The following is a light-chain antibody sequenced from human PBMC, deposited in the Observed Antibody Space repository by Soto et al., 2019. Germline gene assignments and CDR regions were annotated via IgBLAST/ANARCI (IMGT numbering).Light chain of an antibody. V-gene: IGKV3-15*01. CDR2: GAS. CDR1: QSVSTN. CDR3: QQYNNWLPWT. Sequence: TVMTQSPGTLSVSPRERVALSSRASQSVSTNLAWYQQKPGQAPRLLIYGASTRATGIPARFSGTGSGTEFTLTISSLQSEDFAVYYCQQYNNWLPWTFGQGTKVDIK. J-gene: IGKJ1*01.